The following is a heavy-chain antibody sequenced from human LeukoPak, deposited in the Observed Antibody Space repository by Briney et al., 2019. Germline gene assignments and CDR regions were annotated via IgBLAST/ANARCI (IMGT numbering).Heavy chain of an antibody. Sequence: GRSLRLSCVASGFTFSSYAMHWVRQAPGQGLEWMGWINPNSGVTNYAQKFQGRVTMTRDTSISTAYMELSRLRSDDTAVFYCARGYCSGTSCRNYFDYWGQGTLVTVSS. V-gene: IGHV1-2*02. CDR1: GFTFSSYA. CDR3: ARGYCSGTSCRNYFDY. D-gene: IGHD2-15*01. CDR2: INPNSGVT. J-gene: IGHJ4*02.